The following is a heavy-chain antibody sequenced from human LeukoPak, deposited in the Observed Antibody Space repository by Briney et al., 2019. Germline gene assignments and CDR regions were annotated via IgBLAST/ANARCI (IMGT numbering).Heavy chain of an antibody. Sequence: PGGSLRLSCAASGFTFSSYGMHWVRQAPGKGLEWVAFIRYGGSNKYYADSVKGRFTVSRDNSKNTLYLQMNSLRAEDTAVYYWAPRDGYNGGGGQGTLVTVSS. V-gene: IGHV3-30*02. CDR1: GFTFSSYG. CDR2: IRYGGSNK. J-gene: IGHJ4*02. CDR3: APRDGYNGG. D-gene: IGHD5-24*01.